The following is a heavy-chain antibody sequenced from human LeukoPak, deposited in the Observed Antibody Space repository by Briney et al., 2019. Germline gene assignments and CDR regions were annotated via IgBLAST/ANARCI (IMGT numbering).Heavy chain of an antibody. CDR3: ATRGGKSDFDN. Sequence: SVKASCKASGGTFSSNALSWVRQAPGQGLEWMGKMIPVMGVTDYAQNFQGRVTFTADKSTKTGYMELKSLTSEDTAVYFCATRGGKSDFDNWGQGTLVTVSS. D-gene: IGHD3-10*01. V-gene: IGHV1-69*04. J-gene: IGHJ4*02. CDR2: MIPVMGVT. CDR1: GGTFSSNA.